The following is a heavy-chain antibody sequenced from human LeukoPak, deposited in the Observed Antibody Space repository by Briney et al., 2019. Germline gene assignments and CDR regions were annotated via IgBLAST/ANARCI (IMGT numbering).Heavy chain of an antibody. CDR3: ASSRNYLLLV. CDR2: INHSGST. V-gene: IGHV4-34*01. D-gene: IGHD4-11*01. J-gene: IGHJ4*02. Sequence: SETLSLTCTVYGGSFSGYYWSWIRQPPGKGLEWIGEINHSGSTNYNPSLKSRVIISVDTSKNQFSLKLSSVTAADTAVYYCASSRNYLLLVWGQGTLVTVSS. CDR1: GGSFSGYY.